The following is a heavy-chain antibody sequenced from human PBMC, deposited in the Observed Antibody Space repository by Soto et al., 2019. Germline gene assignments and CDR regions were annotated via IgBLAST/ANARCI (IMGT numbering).Heavy chain of an antibody. D-gene: IGHD3-3*01. Sequence: PWPSVKVSCKASGYTFTSYGISWVRQAPGQGLEWMGWISAYNGNTNYAQKLQGRVTMTTDTSTSTAYMELRSLRSDDTAVYYCARVRITIFGVVPTPEGAMDVWGQGTTVTVSS. CDR1: GYTFTSYG. CDR2: ISAYNGNT. CDR3: ARVRITIFGVVPTPEGAMDV. J-gene: IGHJ6*02. V-gene: IGHV1-18*01.